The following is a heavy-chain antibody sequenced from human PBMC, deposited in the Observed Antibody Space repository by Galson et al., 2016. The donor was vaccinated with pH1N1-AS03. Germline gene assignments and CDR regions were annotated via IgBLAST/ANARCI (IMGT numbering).Heavy chain of an antibody. CDR3: ARPNGDYAINAFDI. J-gene: IGHJ3*02. V-gene: IGHV3-11*01. CDR2: ISPTATTI. CDR1: GFTFIDYY. Sequence: SLRLSCAASGFTFIDYYMNWIRQAPGKGLEWVSYISPTATTINYADSVKGRFTISRDNAKNSLYLQMSTLRSDDTAVYYWARPNGDYAINAFDIWGQGTMVTVSS. D-gene: IGHD4-17*01.